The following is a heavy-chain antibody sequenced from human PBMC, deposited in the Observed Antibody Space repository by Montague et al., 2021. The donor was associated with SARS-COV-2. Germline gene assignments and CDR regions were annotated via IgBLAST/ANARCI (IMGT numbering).Heavy chain of an antibody. CDR1: GFSLITTEEC. Sequence: PALVKPTQTLTLTCTFSGFSLITTEECVTWIRQSPGKALESLALIDGSDYKYYNSSLKTRLTISKDTSKKQVILTMANMDPVDTGTYFCARTLRDICDSWGQGTLVTVSS. J-gene: IGHJ4*02. CDR2: IDGSDYK. V-gene: IGHV2-70*01. CDR3: ARTLRDICDS.